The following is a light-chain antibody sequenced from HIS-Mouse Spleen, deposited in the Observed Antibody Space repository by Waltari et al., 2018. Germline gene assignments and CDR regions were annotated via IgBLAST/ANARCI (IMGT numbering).Light chain of an antibody. CDR1: SRDVGGYNS. CDR3: SSYTSSSFNVV. Sequence: QSALTQPASVSGSPGHSITISCTGTSRDVGGYNSVSWYQQHPGKAPKLMIYDVSNRPSGVSNRFSGSKSGNTASLTISGLQAEDEADYYCSSYTSSSFNVVFGGGTKLTVL. CDR2: DVS. V-gene: IGLV2-14*03. J-gene: IGLJ2*01.